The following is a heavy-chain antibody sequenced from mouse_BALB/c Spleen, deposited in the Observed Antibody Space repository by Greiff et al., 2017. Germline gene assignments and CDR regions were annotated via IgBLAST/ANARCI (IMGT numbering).Heavy chain of an antibody. CDR1: GYSFTGYF. J-gene: IGHJ3*01. V-gene: IGHV1-20*02. CDR2: INPYNGDT. CDR3: ARGVITTAPFAY. D-gene: IGHD1-2*01. Sequence: EVQLQESGPELVKPGASVKISCKASGYSFTGYFMNWVMQSHGKSLEWIGRINPYNGDTFYNQKFKGKATLTVDKSSSTAHMELRSLASEDSAVYYCARGVITTAPFAYWGQGTLVTVSA.